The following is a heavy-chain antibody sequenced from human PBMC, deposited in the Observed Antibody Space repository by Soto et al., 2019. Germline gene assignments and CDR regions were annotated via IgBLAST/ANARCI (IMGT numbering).Heavy chain of an antibody. Sequence: EVQLVESGGGLVQPGGSLRLSCAASGFTFSDHYMDWVRQAPGKGLEWVGRSRNKANSYTTEYAASVRGRFTISRDDSKNSLYLQMSSRKTEDTAVYYCARDLGSWGQGTLVTVSS. CDR2: SRNKANSYTT. CDR3: ARDLGS. V-gene: IGHV3-72*01. J-gene: IGHJ5*02. CDR1: GFTFSDHY.